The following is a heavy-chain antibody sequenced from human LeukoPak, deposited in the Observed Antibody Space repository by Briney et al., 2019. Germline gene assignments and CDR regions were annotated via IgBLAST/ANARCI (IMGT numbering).Heavy chain of an antibody. CDR1: GHSITKIS. CDR3: AAGGVYDLLDY. Sequence: GAAVEMCGKLSGHSITKISMHWVRQAPGKGLEWMGGFDPEDGEPIYAQKFQGRVTMTEDTSTDTAYMELNSLKSEDTAVYYCAAGGVYDLLDYWGQGTLVTVSS. V-gene: IGHV1-24*01. D-gene: IGHD2-8*01. J-gene: IGHJ4*02. CDR2: FDPEDGEP.